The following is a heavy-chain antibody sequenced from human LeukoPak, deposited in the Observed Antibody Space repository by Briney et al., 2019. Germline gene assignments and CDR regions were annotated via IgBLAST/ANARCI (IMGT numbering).Heavy chain of an antibody. D-gene: IGHD6-25*01. CDR1: GDTFSSYA. CDR2: IIPIFGTA. J-gene: IGHJ4*02. CDR3: ARDRYGSGRSYPLDY. Sequence: SVKVSCKASGDTFSSYAISWVRQAPGQGLEWMGGIIPIFGTANYAQKFQGRVTITADESTSTAYMELSSLRSEDTAVYYCARDRYGSGRSYPLDYWGQGTLVTVSS. V-gene: IGHV1-69*01.